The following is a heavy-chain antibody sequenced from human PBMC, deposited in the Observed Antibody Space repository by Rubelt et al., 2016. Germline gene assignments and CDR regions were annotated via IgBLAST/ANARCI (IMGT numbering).Heavy chain of an antibody. D-gene: IGHD5-12*01. CDR3: ATRYNGDVPYYFDY. V-gene: IGHV4-59*08. CDR1: GGSMNFYY. Sequence: QVQLQESGPGLVKPSETLSLTCTVSGGSMNFYYWTWIRQSPERGLEWIGYIYKSSTTNYNPSLRTRVTISVDTSRNQFALKLNSGTRADTAGYYRATRYNGDVPYYFDYWGQGALVIVSS. CDR2: IYKSSTT. J-gene: IGHJ4*02.